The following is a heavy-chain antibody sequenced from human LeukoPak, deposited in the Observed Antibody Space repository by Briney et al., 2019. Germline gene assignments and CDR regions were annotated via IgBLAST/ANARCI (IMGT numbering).Heavy chain of an antibody. D-gene: IGHD3-9*01. J-gene: IGHJ4*02. CDR3: ARGHYDVLAASYKWTPDY. CDR1: GFTFNTFN. V-gene: IGHV3-21*01. CDR2: ITSGGDYI. Sequence: GGSLRLSCAASGFTFNTFNMSWVRQAPGKGLEWVSSITSGGDYIYYADSVKGRFTTSRDNAKNSLYLQLNSLRVEDAAVYYCARGHYDVLAASYKWTPDYWGQGTLVTVSS.